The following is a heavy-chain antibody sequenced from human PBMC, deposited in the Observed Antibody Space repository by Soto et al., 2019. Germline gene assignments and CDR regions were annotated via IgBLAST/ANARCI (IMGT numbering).Heavy chain of an antibody. J-gene: IGHJ4*02. Sequence: QVQLLQSGAEVKKPGASVKVSCKTSGYIFTTYGVSWVRQAPGQGLEWLGWISGFTGKTLYARKVQGRVLLTTDASTSTAYMEFTSLRSDDTAVYYCARSPQHYYDSSGTTAYWGQGTLVTVSS. D-gene: IGHD3-22*01. V-gene: IGHV1-18*01. CDR1: GYIFTTYG. CDR2: ISGFTGKT. CDR3: ARSPQHYYDSSGTTAY.